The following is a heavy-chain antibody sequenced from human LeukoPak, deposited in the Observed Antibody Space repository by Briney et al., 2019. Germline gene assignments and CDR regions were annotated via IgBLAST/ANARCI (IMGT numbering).Heavy chain of an antibody. CDR2: IYYSGST. J-gene: IGHJ4*02. CDR1: GGSISSSYSY. D-gene: IGHD3-22*01. V-gene: IGHV4-39*07. CDR3: ARYLTYYYGSSGYYHFDY. Sequence: SETLSLTCTVSGGSISSSYSYWGWIRQPPGKGLEWIGNIYYSGSTYYSPSLTSRVTVSVDTSKNQFSLKLSSVTAADTAVYYCARYLTYYYGSSGYYHFDYWGQGTLVTVSS.